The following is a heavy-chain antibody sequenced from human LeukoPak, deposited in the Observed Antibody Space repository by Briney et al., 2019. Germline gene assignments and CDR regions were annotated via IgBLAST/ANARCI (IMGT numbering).Heavy chain of an antibody. V-gene: IGHV4-59*01. Sequence: PSETLSLTCTVSGGSISSYYWSWIRQPPGKGLEWIGYIYYSGSTNYNPSLKSRVTISVDTSKNQFSLKLSSVTAADTAVYYCARILWFREPNFDYWGQGTLVTVSS. D-gene: IGHD3-10*01. J-gene: IGHJ4*02. CDR2: IYYSGST. CDR3: ARILWFREPNFDY. CDR1: GGSISSYY.